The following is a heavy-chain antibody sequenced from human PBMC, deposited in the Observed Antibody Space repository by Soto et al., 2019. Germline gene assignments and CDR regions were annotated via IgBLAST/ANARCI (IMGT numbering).Heavy chain of an antibody. CDR1: GGSFSDYY. CDR2: IHYTGSS. Sequence: SETLSLTCTVSGGSFSDYYWSWIRQPPGEELELIAYIHYTGSSYYNPSLKSRVTISIDTSKNQFSLKLSSVSDADTAVYYCAKVGRIAAAGTWFDPWGQGTLVTVSS. V-gene: IGHV4-59*01. CDR3: AKVGRIAAAGTWFDP. J-gene: IGHJ5*02. D-gene: IGHD6-13*01.